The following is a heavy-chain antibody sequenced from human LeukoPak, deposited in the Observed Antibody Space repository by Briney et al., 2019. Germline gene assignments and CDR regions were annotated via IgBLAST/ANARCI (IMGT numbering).Heavy chain of an antibody. V-gene: IGHV3-7*01. CDR2: IKQNGSEK. J-gene: IGHJ3*02. D-gene: IGHD1-1*01. CDR3: ARGGGNDEGAFDI. Sequence: PGGSLRLSCAASGFTFSNYWMSWVRQAPGKGLEWVANIKQNGSEKYYVDSVRGRFTISRDNAKNSLYLQMNSLRAEDTAVYYCARGGGNDEGAFDIWGQGTMVPSLQ. CDR1: GFTFSNYW.